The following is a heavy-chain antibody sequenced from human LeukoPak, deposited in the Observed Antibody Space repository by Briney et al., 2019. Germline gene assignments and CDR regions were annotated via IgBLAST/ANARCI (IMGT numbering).Heavy chain of an antibody. CDR1: GGSFSGYY. Sequence: SETLSLTCAVYGGSFSGYYWSWIRQPPGKGLEWIGEINHSGSTNYNPSLKSRVTISVDTSKNQFSLTLSSVTAADTAVYYCASRIFGVITYFDSWGQGTLVSVFS. V-gene: IGHV4-34*01. CDR3: ASRIFGVITYFDS. J-gene: IGHJ4*02. D-gene: IGHD3-3*01. CDR2: INHSGST.